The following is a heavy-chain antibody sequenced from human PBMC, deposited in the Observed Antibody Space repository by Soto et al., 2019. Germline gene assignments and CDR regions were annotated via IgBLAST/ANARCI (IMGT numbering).Heavy chain of an antibody. Sequence: PGGSLRLSCAASGFTFSSYSMNWVRQAPGKGLEWVSAISGSGGSTYYADSVKGRFTISRDNSKNTLYLQINSLRAEDTAVYYRARAVDSRSSLFPSRGAGTLVTVCS. D-gene: IGHD6-6*01. V-gene: IGHV3-23*01. CDR2: ISGSGGST. CDR1: GFTFSSYS. CDR3: ARAVDSRSSLFPS. J-gene: IGHJ4*02.